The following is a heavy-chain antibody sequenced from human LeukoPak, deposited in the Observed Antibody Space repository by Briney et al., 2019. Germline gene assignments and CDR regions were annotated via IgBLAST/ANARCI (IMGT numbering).Heavy chain of an antibody. J-gene: IGHJ4*02. D-gene: IGHD2-15*01. V-gene: IGHV3-48*01. Sequence: GGSLRLSCAASGFTFSSYSMNWVRQAPGKGLEWVSYISSSSSTIYYADSVKGRFTISRDNAKNTLYLQMNSLRAEDTAVYYCARVVAATRYDYWGQGTLVTVSS. CDR2: ISSSSSTI. CDR3: ARVVAATRYDY. CDR1: GFTFSSYS.